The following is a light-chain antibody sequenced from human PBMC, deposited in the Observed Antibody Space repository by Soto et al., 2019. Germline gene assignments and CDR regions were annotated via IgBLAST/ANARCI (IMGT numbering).Light chain of an antibody. V-gene: IGLV1-40*01. J-gene: IGLJ3*02. Sequence: QSVLTQPPSVSGAPGQRVTISCTGSRSNIGADLDVHWYQQLPGTAPKLLIRADSNRPSGVPDRLSGSKSGTSASLTITGLQAEDEGDYYCHLYDTSLNGWVFGGGTK. CDR2: ADS. CDR1: RSNIGADLD. CDR3: HLYDTSLNGWV.